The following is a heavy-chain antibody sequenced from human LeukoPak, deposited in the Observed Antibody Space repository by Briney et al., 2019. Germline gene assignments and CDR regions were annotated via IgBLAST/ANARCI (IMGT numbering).Heavy chain of an antibody. J-gene: IGHJ4*02. CDR1: GFTFSSYV. Sequence: GGSLRLSCAVSGFTFSSYVMSWARQAPGKGLEWVSGINGGGGTYYADYVKGRFTISRDNSKNTLYLQMNSLTADDTAVYYCEAHLYSGNLPDYWGQGTLVTVSS. CDR2: INGGGGT. D-gene: IGHD1-26*01. CDR3: EAHLYSGNLPDY. V-gene: IGHV3-23*01.